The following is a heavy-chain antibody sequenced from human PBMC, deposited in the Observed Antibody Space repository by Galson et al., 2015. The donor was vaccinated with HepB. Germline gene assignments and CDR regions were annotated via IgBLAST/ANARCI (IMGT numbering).Heavy chain of an antibody. D-gene: IGHD6-19*01. Sequence: SVKVSCKASGYTFTGYYMLWVRLVPGQGLEWMGRINPNTGGANSAQEFQGRVTMTRDTSITTAYLEVNSLRSNDTGMYFCARGPPTYNSGWYSDIWGQGTMVTVSS. J-gene: IGHJ3*02. CDR2: INPNTGGA. V-gene: IGHV1-2*05. CDR3: ARGPPTYNSGWYSDI. CDR1: GYTFTGYY.